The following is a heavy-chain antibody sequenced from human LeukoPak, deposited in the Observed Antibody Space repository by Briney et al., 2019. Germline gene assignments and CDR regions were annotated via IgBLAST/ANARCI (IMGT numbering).Heavy chain of an antibody. CDR2: ISYDGSNK. CDR1: GFTFSSYG. CDR3: AKVPSLMGFDYYGSGSSSREFDY. D-gene: IGHD3-10*01. J-gene: IGHJ4*02. Sequence: PGGSLRLSCAASGFTFSSYGMHWVRQAPGKGLEWVAVISYDGSNKYYADSVKGRFTISRDNSKNTLYLQMNSLRAEDTAVYYCAKVPSLMGFDYYGSGSSSREFDYWGQGTLVTVSS. V-gene: IGHV3-30*18.